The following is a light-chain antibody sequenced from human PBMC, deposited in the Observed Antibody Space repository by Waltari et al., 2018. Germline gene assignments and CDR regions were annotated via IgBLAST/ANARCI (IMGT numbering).Light chain of an antibody. J-gene: IGKJ2*01. Sequence: EIVLTQSPGTLSLSPGVRATLSCRASQSVSSNYLAWYQQKPGQAPRLLIYGASSRATGIPDRFSGSGSGTDFTLTISRLEPEDFAVYYCQQYGSSPPYTFGQGTKLEI. CDR1: QSVSSNY. CDR3: QQYGSSPPYT. CDR2: GAS. V-gene: IGKV3-20*01.